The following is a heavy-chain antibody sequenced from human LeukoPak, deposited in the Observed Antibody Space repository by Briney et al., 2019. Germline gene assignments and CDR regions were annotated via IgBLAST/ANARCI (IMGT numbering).Heavy chain of an antibody. J-gene: IGHJ4*02. CDR3: AREGPRGNSQFDY. CDR2: ISGSGDST. D-gene: IGHD2/OR15-2a*01. CDR1: GFTFSSYA. Sequence: HAGGSLRLSCAASGFTFSSYAMSWVRQAPGKGLEWVSGISGSGDSTYYADSVKGRFTISRDNSKNTLYLQMNSLRAEDTAIYYCAREGPRGNSQFDYWGQGTLATVSS. V-gene: IGHV3-23*01.